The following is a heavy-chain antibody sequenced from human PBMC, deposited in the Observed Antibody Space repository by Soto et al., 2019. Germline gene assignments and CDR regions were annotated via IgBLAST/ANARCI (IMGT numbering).Heavy chain of an antibody. CDR2: IIPIFGTA. Sequence: SGKVSCKASGGTFSSYAISWVRQAPGQGLEWMGGIIPIFGTANYAQKFQGRVTITADESTSTAYIELSSLRSEDTAVYYCARDRDYYDSSGYSPYYFDYWGQGTLVTVSS. J-gene: IGHJ4*02. D-gene: IGHD3-22*01. V-gene: IGHV1-69*13. CDR1: GGTFSSYA. CDR3: ARDRDYYDSSGYSPYYFDY.